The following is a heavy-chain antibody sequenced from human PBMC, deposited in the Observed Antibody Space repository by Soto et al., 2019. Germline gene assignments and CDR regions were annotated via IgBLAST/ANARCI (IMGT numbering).Heavy chain of an antibody. CDR1: GFTFSSYG. J-gene: IGHJ6*02. D-gene: IGHD6-19*01. CDR2: ISYDGRNK. Sequence: QVQLVESGGGGVQPGRSLRLSCAASGFTFSSYGMHWVRQAPGKGLEWVAVISYDGRNKYYADSVKGRFTISRDNSRNTLFLKMSSLRAEDTVVYYCVKDGSSGWPYYSGMDVWGQGPTVTVSS. V-gene: IGHV3-30*18. CDR3: VKDGSSGWPYYSGMDV.